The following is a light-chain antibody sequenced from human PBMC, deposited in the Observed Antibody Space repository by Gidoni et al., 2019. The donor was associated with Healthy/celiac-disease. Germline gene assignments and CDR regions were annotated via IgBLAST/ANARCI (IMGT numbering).Light chain of an antibody. CDR1: QSVSSY. CDR3: QQRSNWIT. J-gene: IGKJ5*01. Sequence: EIVLPQSPATLSLSPGERATLSCRASQSVSSYLAWYQQKPGQAPRLLIYDASNRATGIPARFSGSGSGTDFTITISSLEPEDFAVYYWQQRSNWITFGQGTRLEIK. CDR2: DAS. V-gene: IGKV3-11*01.